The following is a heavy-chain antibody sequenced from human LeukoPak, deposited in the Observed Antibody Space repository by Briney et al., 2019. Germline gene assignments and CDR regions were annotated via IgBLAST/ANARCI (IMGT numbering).Heavy chain of an antibody. CDR1: GFTLYTYG. V-gene: IGHV3-23*01. Sequence: GGSLRLSCAASGFTLYTYGMTWVRQAPGKGLEWVSSISSSGTGGKTYYADSVKGRFTISRDTSKNSLSLQMNSLRAEDTAVYYCAKPQSKWLLLDFWGQGTLVTVSS. J-gene: IGHJ4*02. CDR3: AKPQSKWLLLDF. CDR2: ISSSGTGGKT. D-gene: IGHD3-22*01.